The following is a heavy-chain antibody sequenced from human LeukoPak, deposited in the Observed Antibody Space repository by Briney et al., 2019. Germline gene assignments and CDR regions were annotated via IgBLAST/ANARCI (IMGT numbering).Heavy chain of an antibody. CDR1: GYTLTELS. D-gene: IGHD5-18*01. Sequence: ASVKVSCKVSGYTLTELSMHWVRQAPGKGLEWMGGFDPEDGETIYAQKFQGRVTMTEDTSTDTAYMELSSLGSEDTAVYYCARVTHTELSTWFDPWGQGTLVTVSS. V-gene: IGHV1-24*01. CDR2: FDPEDGET. CDR3: ARVTHTELSTWFDP. J-gene: IGHJ5*02.